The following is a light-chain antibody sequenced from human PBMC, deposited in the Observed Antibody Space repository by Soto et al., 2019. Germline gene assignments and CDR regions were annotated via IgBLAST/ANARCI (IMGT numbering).Light chain of an antibody. CDR1: QSISTY. J-gene: IGKJ1*01. CDR2: GAS. Sequence: DIQMTQSPSTLSASVGDRVTIPCRASQSISTYLAWHQQKPGKAPQLLIYGASSVDRGVPSRFSGSGSGTEFALTINSQQPGDFAAYFCQHYSSYSGAFGQGTKVEIK. V-gene: IGKV1-5*01. CDR3: QHYSSYSGA.